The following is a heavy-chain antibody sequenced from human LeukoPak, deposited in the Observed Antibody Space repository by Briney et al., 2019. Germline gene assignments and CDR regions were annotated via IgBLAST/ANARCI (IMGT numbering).Heavy chain of an antibody. D-gene: IGHD3-22*01. CDR2: INHSGST. J-gene: IGHJ4*02. Sequence: SETLSLTCAVYGGSFSGYYWSWIRQPPGKGLEWIGEINHSGSTYYNPSLKSRVTISVDTSKNQFSLKLSSVTAADTAVYYCARARGWNYYDSSGYYNFDYWGQGTLVTVSS. V-gene: IGHV4-34*09. CDR3: ARARGWNYYDSSGYYNFDY. CDR1: GGSFSGYY.